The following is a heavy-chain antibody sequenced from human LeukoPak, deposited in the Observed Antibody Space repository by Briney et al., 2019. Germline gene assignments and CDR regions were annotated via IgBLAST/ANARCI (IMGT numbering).Heavy chain of an antibody. J-gene: IGHJ4*02. Sequence: SETLSLTCTVSGGSISSSSYYWGWIRQPPGKGLEWIGSIYYSGSTYYNPSLKSRVTISVDTSKNQFSLKLSSVTAADTAVYYCARRLATSFDYWGQGTLVTVSS. D-gene: IGHD1-26*01. CDR3: ARRLATSFDY. CDR2: IYYSGST. CDR1: GGSISSSSYY. V-gene: IGHV4-39*01.